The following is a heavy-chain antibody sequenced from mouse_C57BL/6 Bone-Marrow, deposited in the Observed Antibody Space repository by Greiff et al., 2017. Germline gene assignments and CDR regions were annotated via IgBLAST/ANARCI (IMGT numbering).Heavy chain of an antibody. CDR1: GYTFTDYE. V-gene: IGHV1-15*01. CDR2: IDPDTGGT. CDR3: TYFDY. J-gene: IGHJ2*01. Sequence: VKLMESGAELVRPGASVTLSCKASGYTFTDYEMHWVKQTPVHGLEWIGAIDPDTGGTAYNQKFKGKAILTADKSSSTAYMELRSLTSEDSAVYYCTYFDYWGQGTTLTVSS.